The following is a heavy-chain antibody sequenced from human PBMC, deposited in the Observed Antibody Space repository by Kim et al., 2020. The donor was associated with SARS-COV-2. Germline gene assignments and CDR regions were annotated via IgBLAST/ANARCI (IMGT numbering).Heavy chain of an antibody. Sequence: SVKVSCKASGGTFSSYAISWVRQAPGQGLEWMGGIIPIFGTANYAQKFQGRVTITADESTSTAYMELSSLRSEDTAVYYCARVDRQQLGKHYYGMDVWGQGTTVTVSS. CDR1: GGTFSSYA. CDR3: ARVDRQQLGKHYYGMDV. V-gene: IGHV1-69*13. CDR2: IIPIFGTA. J-gene: IGHJ6*02. D-gene: IGHD6-13*01.